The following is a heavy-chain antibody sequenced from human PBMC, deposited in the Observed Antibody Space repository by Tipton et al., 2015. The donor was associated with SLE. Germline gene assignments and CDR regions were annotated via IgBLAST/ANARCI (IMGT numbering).Heavy chain of an antibody. CDR3: AKDSDFWNNHFDY. CDR1: GFTFDDYA. V-gene: IGHV3-9*03. Sequence: SLRLSCAASGFTFDDYAMHWVRQAPGKGLEWVSRISWNSGSIGYADSVKGRFTISRDNAKNSLYLQMNSLRPEDMALYYCAKDSDFWNNHFDYWGQGTLVTVSS. CDR2: ISWNSGSI. D-gene: IGHD3-3*01. J-gene: IGHJ4*02.